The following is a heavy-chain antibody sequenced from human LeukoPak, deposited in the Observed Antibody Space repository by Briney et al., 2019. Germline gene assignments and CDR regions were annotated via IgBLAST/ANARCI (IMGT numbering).Heavy chain of an antibody. CDR2: INHSGST. J-gene: IGHJ4*02. Sequence: SETLSLACAVYGGSFSGYYWSWIRQPPGKGLGWIGEINHSGSTNYNPSLKSRVTISVDTSKNQFSLKLSSVTAADTAVYYCAIVDIAAPRGRNFDYWGQGTLVTVSS. D-gene: IGHD5-12*01. V-gene: IGHV4-34*01. CDR1: GGSFSGYY. CDR3: AIVDIAAPRGRNFDY.